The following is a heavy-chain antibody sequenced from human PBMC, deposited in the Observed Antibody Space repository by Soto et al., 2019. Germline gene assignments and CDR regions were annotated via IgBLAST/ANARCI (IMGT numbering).Heavy chain of an antibody. J-gene: IGHJ4*02. D-gene: IGHD4-17*01. CDR1: GGSVSNKTYY. Sequence: SETLSLTCSVSGGSVSNKTYYWSWIRQPPGKRLEWIGYVYYSGTTNYNPSLKSRVTISVDLSKNQFSLRLSSVTTADTALYYCARTTAVPNTLRSRYFFDDWGQGSLVTVSS. V-gene: IGHV4-61*01. CDR2: VYYSGTT. CDR3: ARTTAVPNTLRSRYFFDD.